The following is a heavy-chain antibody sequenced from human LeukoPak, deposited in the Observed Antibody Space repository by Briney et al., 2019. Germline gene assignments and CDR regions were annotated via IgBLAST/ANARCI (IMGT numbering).Heavy chain of an antibody. CDR2: IRYDGSDK. V-gene: IGHV3-30*02. J-gene: IGHJ4*02. D-gene: IGHD2-15*01. CDR3: VRDSSVGAAYFDF. CDR1: RFIFSSTG. Sequence: GGSLRLSFAAPRFIFSSTGMHWVRRAPGKGLEWVAFIRYDGSDKYYVDSVKGRFNISRDNSKNTLYLQMSSLRPDDTAVYYCVRDSSVGAAYFDFWGQGALVTVSS.